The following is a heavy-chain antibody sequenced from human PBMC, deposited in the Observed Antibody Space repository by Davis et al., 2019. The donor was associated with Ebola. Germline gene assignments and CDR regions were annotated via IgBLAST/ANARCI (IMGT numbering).Heavy chain of an antibody. CDR3: ARVRYYGSGSPIDY. V-gene: IGHV1-46*01. Sequence: ASVQVSCKASGYTFTGYYMHWVRQAPGQGLEWMGVINPSGGSTSYAQKFQGRVTISVDTSKNQFSLKLSSVTAADTAVYYCARVRYYGSGSPIDYWGQGTLVTVSS. D-gene: IGHD3-10*01. CDR1: GYTFTGYY. CDR2: INPSGGST. J-gene: IGHJ4*02.